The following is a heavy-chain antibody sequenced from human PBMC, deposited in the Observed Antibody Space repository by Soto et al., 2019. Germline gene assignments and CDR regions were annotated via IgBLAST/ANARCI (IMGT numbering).Heavy chain of an antibody. CDR3: AHRRWHGSGTYYNS. J-gene: IGHJ4*02. D-gene: IGHD3-10*01. CDR1: GFSLSTSGVG. CDR2: IYWDDDK. V-gene: IGHV2-5*02. Sequence: QITLKESGPTLVKPTQTLTLTCTFSGFSLSTSGVGVGWIRQPPGKALEWLALIYWDDDKRYSPSLKSRLTSTTDTTKIRPVLTTTNTDPVDTATYDCAHRRWHGSGTYYNSWGQGTLVTVSS.